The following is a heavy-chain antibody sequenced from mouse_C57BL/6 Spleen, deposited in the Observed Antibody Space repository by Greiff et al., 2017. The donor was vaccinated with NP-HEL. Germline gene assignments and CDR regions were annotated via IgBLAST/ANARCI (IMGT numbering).Heavy chain of an antibody. J-gene: IGHJ2*01. V-gene: IGHV1-50*01. CDR2: IDPSDSYT. Sequence: QVQLQQSGAELVKPGASVKLSCKASGYTFTSYWMQWVKQRPGQGLEWIGEIDPSDSYTNYNQKFKGKATLTVDTSSSTAYMQLSSLTSEDSAVYYCARWGYYGSSLTYYFDYWGQGTTLTVSS. D-gene: IGHD1-1*01. CDR1: GYTFTSYW. CDR3: ARWGYYGSSLTYYFDY.